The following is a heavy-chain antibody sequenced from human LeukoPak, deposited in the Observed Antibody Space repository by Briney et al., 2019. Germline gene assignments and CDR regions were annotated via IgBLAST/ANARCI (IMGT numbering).Heavy chain of an antibody. Sequence: PGGSLRLSCAASGFTFSSYGMHWVREAPGKGLERVAVISYDGSNKYYADSVKGRFTISRDNSKNTLYLQMNSLRAEDTAVYYCAKEGEWELLGGYFDYWGQGTLVTVSS. CDR2: ISYDGSNK. CDR3: AKEGEWELLGGYFDY. D-gene: IGHD1-26*01. J-gene: IGHJ4*02. CDR1: GFTFSSYG. V-gene: IGHV3-30*18.